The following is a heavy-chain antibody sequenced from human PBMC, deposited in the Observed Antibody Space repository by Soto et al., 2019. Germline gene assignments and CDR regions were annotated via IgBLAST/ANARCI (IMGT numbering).Heavy chain of an antibody. CDR2: ISAGGDPT. Sequence: GGSLRLSCAASGFTFSSYAMSWVRQAPGKGLEWLSIISAGGDPTYYAGSGKARFTISRDDSKNTLYLQMNSLRADDTAIYYCARSPSRYLEYWGQGTLVTVSS. CDR3: ARSPSRYLEY. V-gene: IGHV3-23*01. CDR1: GFTFSSYA. J-gene: IGHJ4*02.